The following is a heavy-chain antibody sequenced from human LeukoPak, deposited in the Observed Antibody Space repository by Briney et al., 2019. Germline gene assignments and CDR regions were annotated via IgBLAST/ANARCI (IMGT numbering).Heavy chain of an antibody. CDR3: ARGALIGTEFYSYGMDV. D-gene: IGHD1-20*01. V-gene: IGHV1-2*02. CDR1: GYALTGNY. J-gene: IGHJ6*02. CDR2: INPNSGGI. Sequence: ASVKVSCKASGYALTGNYMHWVRQAPGQGLEWMGWINPNSGGINYAQKFQGRVTMTRDTSISAGFLDLSSLRPDDTAVYYCARGALIGTEFYSYGMDVWGQGTTVTVSS.